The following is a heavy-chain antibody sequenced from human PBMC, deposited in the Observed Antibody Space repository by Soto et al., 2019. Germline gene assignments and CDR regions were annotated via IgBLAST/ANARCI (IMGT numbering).Heavy chain of an antibody. D-gene: IGHD4-4*01. V-gene: IGHV3-30-3*01. CDR3: ARERVVGGNYNGTPDY. J-gene: IGHJ4*02. CDR1: GFTFSSYA. CDR2: ISYDGSNK. Sequence: QVQLVESGGGVVQPGRSLRLSCAASGFTFSSYAMHWVRQAPGKGLEWVAVISYDGSNKYYADSVKGRFTISRDNSKNTLYLQMKSLRAKDTAVYYCARERVVGGNYNGTPDYWGQGTLVTVSS.